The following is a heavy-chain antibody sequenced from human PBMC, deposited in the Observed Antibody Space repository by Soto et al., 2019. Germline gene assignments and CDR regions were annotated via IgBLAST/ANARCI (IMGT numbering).Heavy chain of an antibody. CDR2: IIPIFGTA. Sequence: ASVKVSCKASGGTFSSYAISWVRQAPGQGLEWMGGIIPIFGTANYAQKFQGRVTITADESTSTAYMELSSLRSEDTAVYYCARDQSRGSGSYKGGFDYWGQGTLVTVSS. CDR1: GGTFSSYA. D-gene: IGHD1-26*01. V-gene: IGHV1-69*13. CDR3: ARDQSRGSGSYKGGFDY. J-gene: IGHJ4*02.